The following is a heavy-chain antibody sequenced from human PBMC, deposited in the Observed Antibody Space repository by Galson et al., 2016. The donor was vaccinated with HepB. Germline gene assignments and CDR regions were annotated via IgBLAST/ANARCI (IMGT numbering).Heavy chain of an antibody. V-gene: IGHV1-18*01. CDR2: LSVYNGHT. CDR3: ARDDGISGWDAVRTMNHFDY. CDR1: GYTFNTYA. J-gene: IGHJ4*02. Sequence: SVKVSCKASGYTFNTYAISWVRQAPGQGLEWMGWLSVYNGHTSSAQKFQGRVTMTTDTSTNTAFLELSSLISGDTAVYYCARDDGISGWDAVRTMNHFDYWGQGTLVTVSS. D-gene: IGHD6-19*01.